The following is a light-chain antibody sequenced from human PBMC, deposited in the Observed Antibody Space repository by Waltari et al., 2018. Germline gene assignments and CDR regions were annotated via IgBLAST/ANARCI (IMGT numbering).Light chain of an antibody. Sequence: VLTQVPGTLSLSPGEGATLSCRASQSLTKRYLAWYQQKPGQAPRLLIYGASSRAAGIPDRFSGSGSGTDFTLTISSLEPEDSAVYYCQQYGSSILYTFGQGTKLEIK. CDR2: GAS. J-gene: IGKJ2*01. CDR1: QSLTKRY. CDR3: QQYGSSILYT. V-gene: IGKV3-20*01.